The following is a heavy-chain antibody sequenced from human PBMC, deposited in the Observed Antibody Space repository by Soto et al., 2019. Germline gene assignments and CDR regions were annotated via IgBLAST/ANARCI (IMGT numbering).Heavy chain of an antibody. CDR1: GGSISSYY. Sequence: PSETLSLTCTVSGGSISSYYCSWIRQPAGKGLEWIGRIYSSGSTNYNPSLKSRVTMSVDTSKNQFSLKLSSVTAADTAVYYCARGSMAVVITPFDYWGQGTLVTVSS. J-gene: IGHJ4*02. CDR3: ARGSMAVVITPFDY. CDR2: IYSSGST. D-gene: IGHD3-22*01. V-gene: IGHV4-4*07.